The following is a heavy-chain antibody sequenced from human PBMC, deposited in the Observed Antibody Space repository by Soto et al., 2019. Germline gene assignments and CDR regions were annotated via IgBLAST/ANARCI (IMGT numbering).Heavy chain of an antibody. Sequence: PGGSLRLSCAASGFTFSSYEMNWVRQAPGKGLEWVSYISSSGTTIYNAESVKGRFTISRDNAKNSLYLQMNSLRAEDTAVYYCAKKFTIFGVVIKYYYGMDVWAKGPRSPSP. D-gene: IGHD3-3*01. CDR3: AKKFTIFGVVIKYYYGMDV. J-gene: IGHJ6*02. CDR2: ISSSGTTI. V-gene: IGHV3-48*03. CDR1: GFTFSSYE.